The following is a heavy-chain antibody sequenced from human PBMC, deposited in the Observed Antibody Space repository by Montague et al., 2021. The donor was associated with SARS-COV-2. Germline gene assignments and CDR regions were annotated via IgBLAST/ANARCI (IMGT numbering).Heavy chain of an antibody. J-gene: IGHJ4*02. D-gene: IGHD3-9*01. Sequence: SETLSLTCSVSGDSIGSSHTYWSWNRQPPGKGLEWIVCVAYSGSTYYNPSLQRRVTIAAYTSKSQFSLKLNSATAADTAVYYCARSQLYYDFLTGFSECSHFDYWGQGTLATVSS. CDR1: GDSIGSSHTY. V-gene: IGHV4-39*01. CDR3: ARSQLYYDFLTGFSECSHFDY. CDR2: VAYSGST.